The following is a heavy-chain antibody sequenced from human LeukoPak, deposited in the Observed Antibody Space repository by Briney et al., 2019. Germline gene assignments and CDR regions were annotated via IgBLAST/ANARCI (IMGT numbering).Heavy chain of an antibody. CDR1: GFTFNTYF. CDR3: AKCRGIQLFYYYMDV. V-gene: IGHV3-74*01. CDR2: IGADGTDT. J-gene: IGHJ6*03. D-gene: IGHD5-18*01. Sequence: GGSLRLSCAVSGFTFNTYFMHWVRQSPGKGLVWVSHIGADGTDTAYADSVKGRFSISRDNSKNTLYLQMNSLRAEDTAVYYCAKCRGIQLFYYYMDVWGKGTTVTVSS.